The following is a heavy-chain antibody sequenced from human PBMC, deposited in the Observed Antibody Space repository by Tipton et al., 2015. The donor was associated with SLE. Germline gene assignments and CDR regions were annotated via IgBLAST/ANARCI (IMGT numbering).Heavy chain of an antibody. D-gene: IGHD1-1*01. CDR2: ISSSSNFI. J-gene: IGHJ2*01. Sequence: SLRLSCAASGFTFSHYRLAWVRQAPGKGLEWISSISSSSNFIYYADSLKGRFTISRDNAKNSLYLQMNSLRAVDTALYYCARPINPPVTNDWYFDLWGRGTLVTVSS. V-gene: IGHV3-21*04. CDR3: ARPINPPVTNDWYFDL. CDR1: GFTFSHYR.